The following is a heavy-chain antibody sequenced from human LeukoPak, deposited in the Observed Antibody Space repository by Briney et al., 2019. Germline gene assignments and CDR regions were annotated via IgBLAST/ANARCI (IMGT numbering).Heavy chain of an antibody. CDR3: ARRGYSSSWSSGYYYYYYGMDV. D-gene: IGHD6-13*01. CDR2: IYYSGGT. CDR1: GGSISSYY. Sequence: PSETLSLTCTVSGGSISSYYWSWIRQPPGKGLEWIGYIYYSGGTNYNPSLKSRVTISVDTSKNQFSLKLSSVTAADTAVYYCARRGYSSSWSSGYYYYYYGMDVWGQGTTVTVSS. J-gene: IGHJ6*02. V-gene: IGHV4-59*08.